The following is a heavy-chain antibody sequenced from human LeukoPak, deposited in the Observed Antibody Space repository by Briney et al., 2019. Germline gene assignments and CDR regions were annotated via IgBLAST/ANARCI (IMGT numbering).Heavy chain of an antibody. V-gene: IGHV4-4*07. J-gene: IGHJ4*02. CDR2: VHASGSP. Sequence: KTSETLSLTCTVSGGSISPYYWSWIRQPAGKALEWIGRVHASGSPNYNPSIKSRVIISVDRSKNQFSLYLISVTAADTAVYYCARGGTYGSGSDQHTTLDYWGQGTLVTVSS. D-gene: IGHD3-10*01. CDR1: GGSISPYY. CDR3: ARGGTYGSGSDQHTTLDY.